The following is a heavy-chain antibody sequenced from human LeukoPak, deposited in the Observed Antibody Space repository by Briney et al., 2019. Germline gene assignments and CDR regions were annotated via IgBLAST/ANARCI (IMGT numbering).Heavy chain of an antibody. V-gene: IGHV3-74*01. D-gene: IGHD1-26*01. J-gene: IGHJ3*02. CDR2: INNDGSNR. Sequence: PGGSLRLSCAASGFTFSDFWMHWVRQAPGKGLVWVSRINNDGSNRGYVGSVKGRFTISRDNAKNTLYLQMNSLRAEDTAVYSCARAIHLVGAFDIWGQGTMVTVSS. CDR1: GFTFSDFW. CDR3: ARAIHLVGAFDI.